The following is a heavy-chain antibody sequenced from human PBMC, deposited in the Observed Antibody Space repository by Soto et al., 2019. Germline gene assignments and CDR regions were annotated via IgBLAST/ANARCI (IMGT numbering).Heavy chain of an antibody. Sequence: QVQLVESGGGEVQPGRSLTISCAASGFTFSTYGMHWVRQTPGKGLEWVAVISYDGTNKFYSDSVKGRFTISRDNFKNRLTLQMNSLRAYDTAVYSCAKDLQSYGDYDYDCYGIDVWGLGTRVTVSS. CDR3: AKDLQSYGDYDYDCYGIDV. CDR2: ISYDGTNK. V-gene: IGHV3-30*18. CDR1: GFTFSTYG. D-gene: IGHD4-17*01. J-gene: IGHJ6*02.